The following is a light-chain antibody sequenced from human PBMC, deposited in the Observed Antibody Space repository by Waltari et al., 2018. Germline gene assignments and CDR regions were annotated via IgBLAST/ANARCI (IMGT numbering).Light chain of an antibody. V-gene: IGKV1-16*01. Sequence: DIQMTQSPSSLSASVGDRFTIPCRASQDISNLVAWFQQKPGKAPKSLVYLISTLQSGVPSRFSGSGSGTNFTLTISSLQPEDFATYYCHQYKSYPITFGPGTKVDIK. CDR3: HQYKSYPIT. CDR2: LIS. J-gene: IGKJ3*01. CDR1: QDISNL.